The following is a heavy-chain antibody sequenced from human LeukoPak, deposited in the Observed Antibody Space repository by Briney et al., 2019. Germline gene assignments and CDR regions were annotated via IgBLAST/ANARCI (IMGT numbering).Heavy chain of an antibody. CDR2: IRYDGSNK. J-gene: IGHJ4*02. Sequence: GGSLRLSCAASGFSFGSYGMHWVRQAPGKGLEGVAFIRYDGSNKYYADSVKGRFTISRDNSKNTLYLQMNSLRAEDTAVYYCAKGYSNYFDYWGQGTLVTVSS. CDR3: AKGYSNYFDY. CDR1: GFSFGSYG. D-gene: IGHD4-11*01. V-gene: IGHV3-30*02.